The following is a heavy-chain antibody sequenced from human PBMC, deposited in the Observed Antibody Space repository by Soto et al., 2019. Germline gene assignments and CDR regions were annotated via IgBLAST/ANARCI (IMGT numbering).Heavy chain of an antibody. J-gene: IGHJ6*02. CDR2: IIPIFGTA. CDR3: AGGRPHPWLGWIQLWSYYYYYGMDV. Sequence: SVKVSCKTSGYHFTAYGLAWVRQAPGQGLEWMGGIIPIFGTANYAQKFQGRVTITADESTSTAYMELSSLRSEDTAVYYCAGGRPHPWLGWIQLWSYYYYYGMDVWGQGTTVTAP. CDR1: GYHFTAYG. V-gene: IGHV1-69*13. D-gene: IGHD5-18*01.